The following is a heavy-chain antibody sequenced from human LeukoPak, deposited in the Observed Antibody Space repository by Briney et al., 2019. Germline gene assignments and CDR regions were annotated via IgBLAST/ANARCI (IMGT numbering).Heavy chain of an antibody. Sequence: GGSLRLSCAGSGFTFNNYGIHWVRQAPGKGLEWVAVISFDGSDKYYADSVKGRFTISRDHSKSTLYLQMNSLRTEDTAVYYCARLDNWNETPFDYWGQGTLVTVSS. CDR3: ARLDNWNETPFDY. CDR1: GFTFNNYG. J-gene: IGHJ4*02. CDR2: ISFDGSDK. D-gene: IGHD1-1*01. V-gene: IGHV3-30*03.